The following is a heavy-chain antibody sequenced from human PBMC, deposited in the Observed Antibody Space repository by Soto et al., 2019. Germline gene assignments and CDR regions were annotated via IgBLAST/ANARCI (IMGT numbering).Heavy chain of an antibody. CDR1: GGYISSGGYS. CDR3: ARVPGP. Sequence: SEPLSLTCAVSGGYISSGGYSWACTRQPPGMGPEWRGYIYHSGSTYYNPSLKSRGTISVDRSKNQFSLKLTSVTAADTAVYYCARVPGPWGEGTLVTVAS. CDR2: IYHSGST. J-gene: IGHJ5*02. V-gene: IGHV4-30-2*01.